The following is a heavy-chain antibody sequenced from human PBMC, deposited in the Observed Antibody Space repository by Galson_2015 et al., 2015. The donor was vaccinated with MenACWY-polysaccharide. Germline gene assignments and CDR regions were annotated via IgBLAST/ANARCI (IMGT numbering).Heavy chain of an antibody. CDR2: IYIYYGGGT. J-gene: IGHJ4*02. Sequence: ETLSLTCTVSGGSISSSSYYWGWIRQPPGKGLEWIGTIYIYYGGGTYYNPSLKSRATISVDASKNQFSLKLSSVTAADTAVYYCARPWAQFSFFDSWGPGTLVTVSS. D-gene: IGHD1-26*01. V-gene: IGHV4-39*01. CDR1: GGSISSSSYY. CDR3: ARPWAQFSFFDS.